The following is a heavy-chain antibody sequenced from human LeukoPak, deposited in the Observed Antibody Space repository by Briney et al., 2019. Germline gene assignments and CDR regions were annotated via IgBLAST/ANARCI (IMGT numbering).Heavy chain of an antibody. CDR3: ARGNWAEDGYFDY. J-gene: IGHJ4*02. D-gene: IGHD7-27*01. CDR1: GFTFSSYE. CDR2: ISSSGSTI. V-gene: IGHV3-48*03. Sequence: GGSLRLSCAASGFTFSSYEMNWVRQAPGKGLEWVSYISSSGSTIYYADSVEGRFTISRDNAKNSLYLQMDSLRADDTAVYYCARGNWAEDGYFDYWGQGTLATVSS.